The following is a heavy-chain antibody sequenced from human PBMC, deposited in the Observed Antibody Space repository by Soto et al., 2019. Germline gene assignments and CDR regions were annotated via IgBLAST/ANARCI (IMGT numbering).Heavy chain of an antibody. J-gene: IGHJ6*02. V-gene: IGHV1-69*12. D-gene: IGHD3-10*01. CDR1: GGTFSSYA. Sequence: QVQLVQSGAEVKKPGSSVKVSCKASGGTFSSYAISWVRQAPGQGLEWMGGVIPIFGTANYAQKFQGRVTITADEATSTAYMELSSLRSEDTAVYYCAAPSGSHHRSYYYYDMGVWGQGTPVTLSS. CDR2: VIPIFGTA. CDR3: AAPSGSHHRSYYYYDMGV.